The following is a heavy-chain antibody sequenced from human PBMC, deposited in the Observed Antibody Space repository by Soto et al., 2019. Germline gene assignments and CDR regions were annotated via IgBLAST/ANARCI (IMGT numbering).Heavy chain of an antibody. Sequence: PSETLSLTCAVYGGSFSGYYWSWIRQPPGKGLEWIGEVNHSGSTNYNPSLKSRVTISVDTSKNQFFLKLSSVTAADTAVYYCARRPNYNFLNSYSFDSWGQGTLVTVSS. CDR1: GGSFSGYY. J-gene: IGHJ5*01. CDR2: VNHSGST. CDR3: ARRPNYNFLNSYSFDS. D-gene: IGHD3-9*01. V-gene: IGHV4-34*01.